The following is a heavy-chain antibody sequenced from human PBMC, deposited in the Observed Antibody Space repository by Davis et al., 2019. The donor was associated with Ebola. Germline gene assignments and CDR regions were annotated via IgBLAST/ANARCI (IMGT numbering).Heavy chain of an antibody. J-gene: IGHJ6*02. V-gene: IGHV4-4*02. CDR3: ARLDYYYYGMDV. CDR1: GGSTSSSNW. Sequence: MPSETLSLTCTVSGGSTSSSNWWRWVRQPPGKGLEWIGEIYHSGSTNYNPSLKSRVTISVDKSKNQFSLKLSSVTAADTAVYYCARLDYYYYGMDVWGQGTTVTVSS. CDR2: IYHSGST.